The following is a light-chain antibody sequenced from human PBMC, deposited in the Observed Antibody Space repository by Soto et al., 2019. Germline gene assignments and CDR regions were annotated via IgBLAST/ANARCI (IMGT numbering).Light chain of an antibody. V-gene: IGKV3D-15*03. CDR3: HQRQSWPRT. CDR1: QSVSSN. J-gene: IGKJ1*01. CDR2: QTS. Sequence: EIVMTQSPATLSVSAGERATLSCTPSQSVSSNLAWYEHRPGQAPSVLIYQTSLRAAGIPARFSASGSGTDFTITISDVQPEDFALYYCHQRQSWPRTFGQGTKVDIK.